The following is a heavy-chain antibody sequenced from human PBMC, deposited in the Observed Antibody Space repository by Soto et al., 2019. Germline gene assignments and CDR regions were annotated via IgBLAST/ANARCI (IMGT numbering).Heavy chain of an antibody. CDR1: GFTFSSYG. J-gene: IGHJ4*02. Sequence: PGGSLRLSCAASGFTFSSYGMHWVRQAPGKGLEWVAVIWYDGSNKYYAASVKGRFTISRDNSKNTLYLQMNSLRAEDTAVYYCAVGGYDSTSFPLAYWGQGTLVTVSS. CDR2: IWYDGSNK. V-gene: IGHV3-33*01. CDR3: AVGGYDSTSFPLAY. D-gene: IGHD5-12*01.